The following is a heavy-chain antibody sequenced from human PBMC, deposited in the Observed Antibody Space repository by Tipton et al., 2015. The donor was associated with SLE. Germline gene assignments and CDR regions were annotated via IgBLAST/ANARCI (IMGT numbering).Heavy chain of an antibody. CDR3: AREASLSY. V-gene: IGHV3-48*02. Sequence: SLRLSCTASGFSISIYSMNWVRQAPGKGLEWVAFINSGGDTILYADSVKGRFTISRDDAKNSAYLQMNSLRDEDTAVYYCAREASLSYWGQGTLVTVTS. CDR2: INSGGDTI. J-gene: IGHJ4*02. CDR1: GFSISIYS. D-gene: IGHD6-6*01.